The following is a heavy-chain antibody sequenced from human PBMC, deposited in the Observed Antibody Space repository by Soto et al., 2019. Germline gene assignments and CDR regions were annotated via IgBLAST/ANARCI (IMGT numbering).Heavy chain of an antibody. CDR3: ADFVYGLAAVDRYWFES. CDR1: SNSFTTYG. V-gene: IGHV1-18*01. J-gene: IGHJ5*01. Sequence: QVPLVQSGGEVKQPGASLKVSCKTPSNSFTTYGITWVRQVTGQGLEWMGGISVYTGNTNYAQDFQGRVTMTRDTSTGTAYMELRSQRCNETAVYYCADFVYGLAAVDRYWFESWGQGTLVTVSS. D-gene: IGHD3-9*01. CDR2: ISVYTGNT.